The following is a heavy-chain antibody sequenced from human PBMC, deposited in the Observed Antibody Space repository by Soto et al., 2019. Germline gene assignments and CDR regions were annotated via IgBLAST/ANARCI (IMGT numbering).Heavy chain of an antibody. J-gene: IGHJ6*02. D-gene: IGHD7-27*01. CDR1: GFTFNKYW. Sequence: EVQLVESGGGLVQPGGSLRLSCAASGFTFNKYWMTWVRQAPGKGLEWVANIQQVGSEKYYVDSVKGRFTIPRDHADNPLNLQMTGLRAEDTAVYYCALGRTGLDVWGRGTKVTVPS. CDR2: IQQVGSEK. V-gene: IGHV3-7*01. CDR3: ALGRTGLDV.